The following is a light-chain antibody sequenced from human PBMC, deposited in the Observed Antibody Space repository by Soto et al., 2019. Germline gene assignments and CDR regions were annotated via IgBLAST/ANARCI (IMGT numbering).Light chain of an antibody. CDR1: QHVSSN. V-gene: IGKV3-15*01. J-gene: IGKJ2*01. Sequence: EIVMTQSPATLSVSPGGSATLSCRASQHVSSNRAWYRQNPGQAPPLLIYRASTRATGIPATFSGSGSGTEFTLTISSLQSEDFAFYYCQQYNKWPYTFGQGTKLEI. CDR2: RAS. CDR3: QQYNKWPYT.